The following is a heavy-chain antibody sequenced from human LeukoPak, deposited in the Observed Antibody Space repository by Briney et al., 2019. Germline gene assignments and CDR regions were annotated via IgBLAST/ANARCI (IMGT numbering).Heavy chain of an antibody. J-gene: IGHJ4*02. D-gene: IGHD6-19*01. V-gene: IGHV3-20*04. CDR1: GFTFSNYA. CDR2: INWNGGST. Sequence: GGSLRLSCAASGFTFSNYAMRWVRQAPGKGLEWVSDINWNGGSTGYADSVKGRFTISRDNAKNSLYLQMNSLRAEDTALYYCARVPTAGYSSGWYYFDYWGQGTLVTVSS. CDR3: ARVPTAGYSSGWYYFDY.